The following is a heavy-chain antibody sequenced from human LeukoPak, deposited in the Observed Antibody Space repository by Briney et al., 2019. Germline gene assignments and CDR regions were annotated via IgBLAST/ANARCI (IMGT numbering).Heavy chain of an antibody. CDR2: TYTTGST. J-gene: IGHJ4*02. V-gene: IGHV4-4*07. CDR3: ARDGAYYEFGY. CDR1: DASMSGYY. D-gene: IGHD3-22*01. Sequence: PSETLSLTCAVSDASMSGYYWSWIRQPAGKGLEWIRRTYTTGSTTYNPSLKNRVTMSGDNSKTHFSLSLGSGTAAAPAMYSCARDGAYYEFGYWGQGTLVTVSS.